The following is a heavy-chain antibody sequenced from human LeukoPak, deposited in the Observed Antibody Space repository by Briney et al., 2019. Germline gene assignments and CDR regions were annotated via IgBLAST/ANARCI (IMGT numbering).Heavy chain of an antibody. CDR3: ARESRESCAAFDI. CDR2: ISYDGSSK. J-gene: IGHJ3*02. Sequence: GGSLRLSCEASGFTFRWYSMSWVRQAPGKGLEWVAVISYDGSSKYYADSVKGRFTISRDNSKNSLYLQMNSLRDEDTAVYYCARESRESCAAFDIWGQGTMVTVSS. CDR1: GFTFRWYS. V-gene: IGHV3-30*03.